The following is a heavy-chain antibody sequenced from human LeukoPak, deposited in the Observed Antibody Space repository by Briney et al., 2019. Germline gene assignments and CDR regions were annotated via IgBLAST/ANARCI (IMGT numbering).Heavy chain of an antibody. CDR3: ARHVVAVGFDY. CDR1: GFTFSSYS. D-gene: IGHD3-22*01. CDR2: ISTSSSYI. J-gene: IGHJ4*02. V-gene: IGHV3-21*01. Sequence: PGGSLRLSCAASGFTFSSYSMNWVRQAPGKGLEWVSFISTSSSYIYYADSVKGRFTISRDNAKNSLYLQMNSLRAEDTAVYYCARHVVAVGFDYWGQGTLVTVSS.